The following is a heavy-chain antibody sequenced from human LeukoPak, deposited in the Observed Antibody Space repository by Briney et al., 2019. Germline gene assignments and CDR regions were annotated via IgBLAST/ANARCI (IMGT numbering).Heavy chain of an antibody. D-gene: IGHD3-3*01. V-gene: IGHV4-34*01. CDR2: INHSGST. Sequence: ASETLSLTCAVYGGSFSGYYWSWIRQPPGKGLEWIGEINHSGSTNYNPSLKSRVTISVDTSKNQFSLKLSSVTAADTAVYYCARGTDSYDFWSGSYRRQDAFDIWGQGTMVTVSS. J-gene: IGHJ3*02. CDR3: ARGTDSYDFWSGSYRRQDAFDI. CDR1: GGSFSGYY.